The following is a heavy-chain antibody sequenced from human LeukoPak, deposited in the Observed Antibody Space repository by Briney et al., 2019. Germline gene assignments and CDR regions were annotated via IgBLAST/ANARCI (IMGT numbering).Heavy chain of an antibody. Sequence: PGGSLRLSCAASGFTFSNAWMSWVRQAPGKGLEWVGRIKSKTDGGTTDYAAPVKGRFTISRDDSKNTLYLQMNSLKTEDTAVYYCTTDYDWVLLWFGEFPFDYWGQGTLVTVSS. J-gene: IGHJ4*02. CDR3: TTDYDWVLLWFGEFPFDY. CDR2: IKSKTDGGTT. CDR1: GFTFSNAW. V-gene: IGHV3-15*01. D-gene: IGHD3-10*01.